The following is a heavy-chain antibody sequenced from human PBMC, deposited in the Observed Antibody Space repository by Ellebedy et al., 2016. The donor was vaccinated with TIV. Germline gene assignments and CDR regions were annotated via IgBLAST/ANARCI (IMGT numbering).Heavy chain of an antibody. V-gene: IGHV3-23*01. J-gene: IGHJ5*02. D-gene: IGHD3-22*01. CDR3: AKVGRRYYESSGDP. CDR2: ISAGGGAT. Sequence: GESLKISCAASGCTFSNYVMSWVRQAPGKGLEWVSTISAGGGATYYADSVKGRFNISRDNSENTLYLQMNSLRAEDTAVYYCAKVGRRYYESSGDPWGQGSLVTVSS. CDR1: GCTFSNYV.